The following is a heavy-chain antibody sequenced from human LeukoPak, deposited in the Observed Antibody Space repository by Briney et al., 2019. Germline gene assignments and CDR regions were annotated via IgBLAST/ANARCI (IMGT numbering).Heavy chain of an antibody. CDR2: ISSSGTTI. D-gene: IGHD5-18*01. J-gene: IGHJ4*02. CDR1: GFTFRAYS. V-gene: IGHV3-48*02. Sequence: TGGSLRLSCAASGFTFRAYSMNWVRQAPGKGLEWVSYISSSGTTIYYADSVKGRFTISRDNAKNLLYLQMDSLRDEDTALYYCARDLSYTAIFDYWGQGTLVTVSS. CDR3: ARDLSYTAIFDY.